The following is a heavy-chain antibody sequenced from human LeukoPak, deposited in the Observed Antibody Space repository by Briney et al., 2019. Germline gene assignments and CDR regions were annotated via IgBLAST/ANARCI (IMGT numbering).Heavy chain of an antibody. V-gene: IGHV4-4*07. J-gene: IGHJ4*02. D-gene: IGHD4-17*01. CDR1: GGSISIYY. CDR2: LYTSGDT. CDR3: ARDEHDYGDYGTFDY. Sequence: KPSETLSLTCTVSGGSISIYYWSWIRQPAGKGLEWIGRLYTSGDTNYNPSLKSRLTMSLDTSKNQFSLKLSSVTAADTAVYYCARDEHDYGDYGTFDYWGQGTLVTVSS.